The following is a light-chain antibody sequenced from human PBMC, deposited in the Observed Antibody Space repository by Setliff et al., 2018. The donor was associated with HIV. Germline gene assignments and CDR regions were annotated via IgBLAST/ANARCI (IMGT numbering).Light chain of an antibody. J-gene: IGLJ1*01. CDR2: DVS. Sequence: QSALTQPASVSGSPGQSITISCTGTSSDVGRYNLVSWYQQHPGKAPKLMIYDVSKRPSGVSNRFSGSKSGNTAPLTISGLRAEDESDYFCCSYAGGSTYVFGTGTKVTVL. V-gene: IGLV2-23*02. CDR3: CSYAGGSTYV. CDR1: SSDVGRYNL.